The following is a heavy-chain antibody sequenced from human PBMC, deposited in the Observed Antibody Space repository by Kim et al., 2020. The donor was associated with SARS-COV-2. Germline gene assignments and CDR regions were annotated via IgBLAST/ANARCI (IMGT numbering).Heavy chain of an antibody. Sequence: ASVKVSCKASGYTFTTYPMHWVRQAPGQRLEWMGWINADTGNTRYSQKFQVRVTLTRDTSANTAYMELSSLRSEDTAVYYCAHEPLNTGQFDSWGQGTLV. J-gene: IGHJ4*02. CDR1: GYTFTTYP. D-gene: IGHD3-10*01. CDR2: INADTGNT. CDR3: AHEPLNTGQFDS. V-gene: IGHV1-3*01.